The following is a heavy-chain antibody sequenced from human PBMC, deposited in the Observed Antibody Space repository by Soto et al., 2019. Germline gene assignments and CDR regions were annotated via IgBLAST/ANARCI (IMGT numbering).Heavy chain of an antibody. CDR2: VSGRGGST. V-gene: IGHV3-23*01. CDR3: AKDSTVTTSLYFYYCGFDV. J-gene: IGHJ6*02. Sequence: VQLLESGGGLVQPGGSLRLACTASGFTFNHYAMSRVRQAPGKGLEWVSAVSGRGGSTKYADSVKGRFIISRDNSNSTLYLQMDSLRGEDTAVYYCAKDSTVTTSLYFYYCGFDVWGQGTTVTVSS. D-gene: IGHD4-17*01. CDR1: GFTFNHYA.